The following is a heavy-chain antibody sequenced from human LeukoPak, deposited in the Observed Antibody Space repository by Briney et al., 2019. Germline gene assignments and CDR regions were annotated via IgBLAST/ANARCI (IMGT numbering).Heavy chain of an antibody. CDR2: IYHSGST. CDR3: ARVVVVAARDAFDI. V-gene: IGHV4-4*02. CDR1: GGSISSSNW. D-gene: IGHD2-15*01. J-gene: IGHJ3*02. Sequence: SETLSLTCAVSGGSISSSNWWSWVRQPPGRGPEWIGEIYHSGSTNYNPSLKSRVTISVDKSKNQFSLKLSSVTAADTAVYYCARVVVVAARDAFDIWGQGTMVTVSS.